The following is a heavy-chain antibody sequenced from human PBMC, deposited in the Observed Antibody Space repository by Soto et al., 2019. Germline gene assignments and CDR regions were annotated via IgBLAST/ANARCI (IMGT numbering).Heavy chain of an antibody. J-gene: IGHJ6*02. CDR2: IRSKAYGGTT. V-gene: IGHV3-49*04. Sequence: GGPLRLSCTASGFTFGDYAMSWVRQAPGKGLEWVGFIRSKAYGGTTEYAASVKGRFTISRDDSKSIAYLQMNSLKTEDTAVYYCTRDPYGGNSYYYYGMDVWGQGTTVTVSS. CDR1: GFTFGDYA. D-gene: IGHD4-17*01. CDR3: TRDPYGGNSYYYYGMDV.